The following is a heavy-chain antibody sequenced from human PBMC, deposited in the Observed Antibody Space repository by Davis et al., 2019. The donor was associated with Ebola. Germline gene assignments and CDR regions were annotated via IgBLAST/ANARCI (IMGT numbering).Heavy chain of an antibody. CDR3: AKDHRFIVASVTGLDH. Sequence: GESLKISCAASGFTFRTFGMNWVRQAPGKGLEWVAVISYDGRNKYYADSVKGRFTISRDNSKDTVSLQMNSLSAEDTAVYYCAKDHRFIVASVTGLDHWGQGTLVTVSS. V-gene: IGHV3-30*18. CDR2: ISYDGRNK. CDR1: GFTFRTFG. J-gene: IGHJ4*02. D-gene: IGHD5-12*01.